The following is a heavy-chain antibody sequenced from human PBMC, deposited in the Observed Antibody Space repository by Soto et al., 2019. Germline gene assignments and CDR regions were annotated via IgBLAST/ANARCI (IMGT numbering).Heavy chain of an antibody. D-gene: IGHD6-13*01. Sequence: GGSLRLSCEASGFTFSGFDMHWVRQPTGKGLEWVSSIGTAGDTYYAVSVKGRFTISRDNAKNSLSLQMNSLRAGDMAVYFCAKSQEIGTHFFDSWGQGTQVTVGS. CDR1: GFTFSGFD. CDR2: IGTAGDT. V-gene: IGHV3-13*01. CDR3: AKSQEIGTHFFDS. J-gene: IGHJ4*02.